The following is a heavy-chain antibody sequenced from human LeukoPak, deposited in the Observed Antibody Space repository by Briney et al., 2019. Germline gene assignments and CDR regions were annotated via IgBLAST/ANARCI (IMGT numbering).Heavy chain of an antibody. CDR1: GGTFSSYA. J-gene: IGHJ4*02. Sequence: SVKVSRNASGGTFSSYAISWVRQAPGQGLEWMGGIIPIFGTANYAQKFQGRVTITTDESTSTAYMELSSLRSEDTAVYYCARARWYSGSYYAGGGDYWGQGTLVTVSS. CDR2: IIPIFGTA. D-gene: IGHD1-26*01. V-gene: IGHV1-69*05. CDR3: ARARWYSGSYYAGGGDY.